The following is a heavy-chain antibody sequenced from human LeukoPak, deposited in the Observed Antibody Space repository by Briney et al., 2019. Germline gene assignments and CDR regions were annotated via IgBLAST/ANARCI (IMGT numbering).Heavy chain of an antibody. V-gene: IGHV3-49*04. D-gene: IGHD3-3*01. CDR3: TSEHYDFWSGYQYYFDY. Sequence: PGRSLRLSCTASGFTFGDYAMSWVRQAPGKGLEWVGFIRSKAYGGTTEYVASVKGRFTISRDDSKSIAYLQMNSLKTEDTAVYYCTSEHYDFWSGYQYYFDYWGQGTLVTVSS. CDR2: IRSKAYGGTT. J-gene: IGHJ4*02. CDR1: GFTFGDYA.